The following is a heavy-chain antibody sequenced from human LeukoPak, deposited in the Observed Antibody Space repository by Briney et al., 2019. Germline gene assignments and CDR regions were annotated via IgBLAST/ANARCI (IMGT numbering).Heavy chain of an antibody. CDR1: GGTFSSYA. J-gene: IGHJ4*02. CDR3: ARGDIVVVPAATVPRGSMYYFDY. D-gene: IGHD2-2*01. CDR2: IIPIFGTA. V-gene: IGHV1-69*05. Sequence: SVKVSCKASGGTFSSYAISWVRQAPGQGLEWMGRIIPIFGTANYAQKLQGRVTITTDESTSTAYMELSSLRSEDTAVYYCARGDIVVVPAATVPRGSMYYFDYWGQGTLVTVSS.